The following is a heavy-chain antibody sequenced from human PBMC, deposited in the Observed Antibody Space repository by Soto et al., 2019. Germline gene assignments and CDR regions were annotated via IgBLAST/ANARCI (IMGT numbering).Heavy chain of an antibody. Sequence: ASVNVSCKASGYTFTGYYMHWVRQAPGQGLEWMGWINPNSGGTNYAQKFQGRVTMTRDTSISTAYMELSRLRSDDTAVYYCANSRLEYFDWLLFRWGQGTLVTVSS. V-gene: IGHV1-2*02. CDR1: GYTFTGYY. CDR2: INPNSGGT. J-gene: IGHJ4*02. CDR3: ANSRLEYFDWLLFR. D-gene: IGHD3-9*01.